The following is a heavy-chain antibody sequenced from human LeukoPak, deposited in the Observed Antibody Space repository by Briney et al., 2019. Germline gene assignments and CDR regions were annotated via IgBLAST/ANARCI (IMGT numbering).Heavy chain of an antibody. J-gene: IGHJ4*02. CDR2: INPNSGGT. V-gene: IGHV1-2*02. CDR1: GYTFTGYY. D-gene: IGHD5-12*01. Sequence: ASVKVSCKASGYTFTGYYMHWVRQAPGRGLEWMGWINPNSGGTNYAQKFQGRVTMTRDTSISTAYMELSRPRSDDTAVYYCARDTKWRLRSRFDYWGQGTLVTVSS. CDR3: ARDTKWRLRSRFDY.